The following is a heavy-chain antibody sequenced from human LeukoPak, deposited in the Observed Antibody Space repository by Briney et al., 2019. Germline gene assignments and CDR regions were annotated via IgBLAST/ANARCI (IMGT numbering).Heavy chain of an antibody. Sequence: ASVKVSCKASGYTFIGYYMHWVRQAPGQGLEWMGWVNPASGGTIYAQKFQDRVTMTRDTSISTAYMELSRLRSDDTAVYYCARGVDSSSWYLQGDYWGQGTLVTVSS. CDR3: ARGVDSSSWYLQGDY. V-gene: IGHV1-2*02. CDR1: GYTFIGYY. D-gene: IGHD6-13*01. CDR2: VNPASGGT. J-gene: IGHJ4*02.